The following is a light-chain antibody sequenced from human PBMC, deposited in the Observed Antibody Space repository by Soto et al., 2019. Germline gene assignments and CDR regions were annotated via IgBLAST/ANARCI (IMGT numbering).Light chain of an antibody. CDR2: SAS. Sequence: VMTQSPATLSVSPWEIAALSCRASQSVSTNLARYQQKPGQPPRLLIYSASTRATAVPARFTAGGSGTEFTLTISSLQSDDLAVYYCQQYENLPTFGQGTRLEIK. J-gene: IGKJ5*01. CDR1: QSVSTN. V-gene: IGKV3-15*01. CDR3: QQYENLPT.